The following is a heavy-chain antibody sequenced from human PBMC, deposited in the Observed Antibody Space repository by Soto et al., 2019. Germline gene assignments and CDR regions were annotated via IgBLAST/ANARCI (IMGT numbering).Heavy chain of an antibody. CDR1: GYTFTSYY. D-gene: IGHD5-12*01. Sequence: QVQLVQSGAEVKKPGASVKVSCKASGYTFTSYYMHWVRQAPGQGLEWMGKINPSGGSTSYAQKFQGRVTMTRDTSTSTVYMELSSLRSEDTAVYYCAREDIVASNYYYGMDVWGKGTTVTVSS. CDR3: AREDIVASNYYYGMDV. V-gene: IGHV1-46*01. J-gene: IGHJ6*04. CDR2: INPSGGST.